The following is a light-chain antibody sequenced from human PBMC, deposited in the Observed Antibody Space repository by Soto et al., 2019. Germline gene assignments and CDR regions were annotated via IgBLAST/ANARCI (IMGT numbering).Light chain of an antibody. CDR3: QQYNEWPPFT. CDR2: DAS. V-gene: IGKV1-5*01. CDR1: QSISTW. J-gene: IGKJ5*01. Sequence: DIQMTQSPSTLSASLGDRVTITCRASQSISTWLAWYQQKPGKAPKLLIYDASSLQSGVPSRFSGSVSGTEFTLTISSLQSEDFAVYYCQQYNEWPPFTFGQGTRLEIK.